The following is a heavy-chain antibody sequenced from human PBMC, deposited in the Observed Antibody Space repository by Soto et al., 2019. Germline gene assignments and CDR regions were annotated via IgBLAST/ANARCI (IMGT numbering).Heavy chain of an antibody. CDR2: IHLDGSEN. CDR1: GFTFRTYW. D-gene: IGHD5-18*01. V-gene: IGHV3-7*05. Sequence: EVQLVESGGGLVQPGGPLRLSCAASGFTFRTYWLSWVRQVPGKGLEWVANIHLDGSENNYVDSVKGRFTISRDTARNSLYPQMTTLRAEDTALYYCARDESTSWYSYDYHGMDVWGQGTTVTVSS. CDR3: ARDESTSWYSYDYHGMDV. J-gene: IGHJ6*02.